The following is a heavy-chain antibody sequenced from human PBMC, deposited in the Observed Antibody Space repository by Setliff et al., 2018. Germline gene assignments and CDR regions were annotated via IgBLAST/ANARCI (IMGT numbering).Heavy chain of an antibody. D-gene: IGHD3-3*01. V-gene: IGHV4-39*07. CDR1: GGSINSGPSYY. CDR3: ASTPDGDPYYNFWSGYYLTLDY. CDR2: ISFSGST. J-gene: IGHJ4*02. Sequence: LSLTCTVSGGSINSGPSYYWGWIRQPPGKGLEWIGHISFSGSTYYNPSLTGRLSISIDTSKKQFSLKMSSVTAADTAVYYCASTPDGDPYYNFWSGYYLTLDYWGQGTLVTVSS.